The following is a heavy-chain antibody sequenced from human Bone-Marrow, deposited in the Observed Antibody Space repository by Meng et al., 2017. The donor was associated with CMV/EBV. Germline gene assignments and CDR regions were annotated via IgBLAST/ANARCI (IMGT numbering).Heavy chain of an antibody. CDR1: GFTFGDYA. J-gene: IGHJ4*02. D-gene: IGHD6-6*01. CDR2: ISGSGGST. Sequence: GESLKISCTASGFTFGDYAMSWVRQAPGKGLEWVSAISGSGGSTYYADSVKGRFTISRDNSKNTLYLQMNSLRAEDTAVYYCAKDSAEYSSSSDYWGQGNLVTVSS. V-gene: IGHV3-23*01. CDR3: AKDSAEYSSSSDY.